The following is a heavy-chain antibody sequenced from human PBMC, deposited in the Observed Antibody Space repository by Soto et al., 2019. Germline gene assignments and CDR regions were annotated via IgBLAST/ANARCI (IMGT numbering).Heavy chain of an antibody. CDR1: GGSISSGGYY. CDR2: VYYSGST. D-gene: IGHD5-18*01. Sequence: PSETLSLTCTVSGGSISSGGYYWSWIRQPPGRGLEWIGYVYYSGSTNYNPSLKSRVTISVDTSKNHFSLKLRSVTAADTAVYYCARWGDTAVARAPGDYWGQGTPVTVSS. V-gene: IGHV4-61*03. CDR3: ARWGDTAVARAPGDY. J-gene: IGHJ4*02.